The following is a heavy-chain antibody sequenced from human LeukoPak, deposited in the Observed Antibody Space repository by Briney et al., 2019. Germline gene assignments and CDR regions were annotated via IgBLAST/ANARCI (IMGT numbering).Heavy chain of an antibody. CDR2: ISSSSSYI. CDR1: GFTLTNYW. CDR3: AREGGFEGYDSLSLYYYYYYMDV. Sequence: GGSLRLSCAASGFTLTNYWMSWVRQAPGKGLEWVSSISSSSSYIYYADSVKGRFTISRDNAKNSLYLQMNSLRAEDTAVYYCAREGGFEGYDSLSLYYYYYYMDVWGKGTTVTVSS. J-gene: IGHJ6*03. V-gene: IGHV3-21*01. D-gene: IGHD5-12*01.